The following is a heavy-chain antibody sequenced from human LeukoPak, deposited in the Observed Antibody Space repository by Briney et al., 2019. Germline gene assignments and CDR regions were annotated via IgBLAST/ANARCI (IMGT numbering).Heavy chain of an antibody. V-gene: IGHV1-69*13. D-gene: IGHD2-2*01. CDR2: IIPIFGTA. J-gene: IGHJ3*02. CDR1: GGTFSSYV. Sequence: VASVKVPCTASGGTFSSYVISWVRQAPGQGLEWMGGIIPIFGTANYAQKFQGRVTITADGSTSTAYMELSSLRSEDTAVYYCARGSEASHYAFDIWGQGTMVTVSS. CDR3: ARGSEASHYAFDI.